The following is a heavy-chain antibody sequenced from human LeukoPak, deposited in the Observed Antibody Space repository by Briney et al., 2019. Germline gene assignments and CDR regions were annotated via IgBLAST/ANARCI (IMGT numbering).Heavy chain of an antibody. Sequence: GASVKVSCKASGYTFTSYGISWVRQAPGQGLEWMGWINPNSGGTNYAQKFQGRVTMTRDTSISTAYMELSRLRSDDTAVYYCARADYGDYEPPSYWGQGTLVTVSS. J-gene: IGHJ4*02. V-gene: IGHV1-2*02. CDR2: INPNSGGT. CDR1: GYTFTSYG. CDR3: ARADYGDYEPPSY. D-gene: IGHD4-17*01.